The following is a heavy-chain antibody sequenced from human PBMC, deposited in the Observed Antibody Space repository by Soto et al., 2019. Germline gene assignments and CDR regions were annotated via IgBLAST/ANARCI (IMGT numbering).Heavy chain of an antibody. CDR1: GFTFSSYA. CDR3: AKEGFYYDSSGNPRGYYFDY. CDR2: ISGSGGST. D-gene: IGHD3-22*01. J-gene: IGHJ4*02. Sequence: ESGGGLVQPGGSLRLSCAASGFTFSSYAMSWVRQAPGKGLEWVSAISGSGGSTYYADSVKGRFTISRDNSKNTLYLQMNSLRAEDTAVYYCAKEGFYYDSSGNPRGYYFDYWGQGTLVTVSS. V-gene: IGHV3-23*01.